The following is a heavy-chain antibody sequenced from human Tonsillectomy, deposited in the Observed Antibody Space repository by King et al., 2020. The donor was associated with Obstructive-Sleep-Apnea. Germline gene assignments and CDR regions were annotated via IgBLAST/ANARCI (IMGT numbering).Heavy chain of an antibody. CDR3: ARGPSGILSSTSSWFDP. J-gene: IGHJ5*02. Sequence: VQLQQWGAGLLKPSETLSLTCAVSGGSFRGYYWSWIRQSPGKGLEWIGEINHRGTTYYNPSLKSRVTLSIDTPKNHFSLNLSSVTAADTAVYFCARGPSGILSSTSSWFDPWGQGTLVTVSS. CDR1: GGSFRGYY. D-gene: IGHD5/OR15-5a*01. V-gene: IGHV4-34*01. CDR2: INHRGTT.